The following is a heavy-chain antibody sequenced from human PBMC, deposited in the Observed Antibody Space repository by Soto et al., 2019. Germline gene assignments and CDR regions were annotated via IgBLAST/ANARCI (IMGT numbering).Heavy chain of an antibody. CDR2: ISSSGSTI. J-gene: IGHJ5*02. Sequence: PGGSLRLSCAASGFTFSSYEMNWVRQAPGKGLEWVSSISSSGSTIYYADSVKGRFTISRDNAKNSPYLQMNSLRAEDTAVYYCARSWGVYCSSTSCYSPWFDPWGQGTLVTVSS. CDR3: ARSWGVYCSSTSCYSPWFDP. V-gene: IGHV3-48*03. CDR1: GFTFSSYE. D-gene: IGHD2-2*02.